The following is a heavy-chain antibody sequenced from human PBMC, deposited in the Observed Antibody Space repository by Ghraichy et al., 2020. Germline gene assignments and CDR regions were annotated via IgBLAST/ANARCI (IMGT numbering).Heavy chain of an antibody. J-gene: IGHJ6*02. CDR2: ISSSSSTI. V-gene: IGHV3-48*02. Sequence: GGSLRLSCAASGFTFSSYSMNWVRQAPGKGLEWVSYISSSSSTIYYADSVKGRFTISRDNAKNSLYLQMNSLRDEDTAVYYCAREIQSDYYYGMDVWGQGTTVTGSS. CDR3: AREIQSDYYYGMDV. CDR1: GFTFSSYS. D-gene: IGHD4-11*01.